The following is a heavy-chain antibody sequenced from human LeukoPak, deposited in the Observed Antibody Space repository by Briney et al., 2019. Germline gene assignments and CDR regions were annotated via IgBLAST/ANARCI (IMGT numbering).Heavy chain of an antibody. V-gene: IGHV4-59*01. Sequence: PSETLSLTCTVSGGSISSYYWSWIRQPPGKGLEWIGYIYYSGSTNYNPSLKSRVTISVDTSKNQFSLKLSSVTAADTAVYYCARGTTNSVAGSQFDPWGQGTLVTVSS. J-gene: IGHJ5*02. CDR2: IYYSGST. CDR1: GGSISSYY. D-gene: IGHD6-19*01. CDR3: ARGTTNSVAGSQFDP.